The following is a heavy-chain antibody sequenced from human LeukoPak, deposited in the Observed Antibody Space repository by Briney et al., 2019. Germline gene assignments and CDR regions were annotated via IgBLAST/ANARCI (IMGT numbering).Heavy chain of an antibody. V-gene: IGHV3-53*01. CDR3: AKVMKGNERLTMVRGVIIKTAGLYYMDV. J-gene: IGHJ6*03. CDR1: GFTVSSNY. D-gene: IGHD3-10*01. Sequence: GGSLRLSCAASGFTVSSNYMSWVRQAPGKGLEWVSVIYSGGSTNYADSVKGRFTISRDNSKNTVYLQMNSLRAEDTAVYYCAKVMKGNERLTMVRGVIIKTAGLYYMDVWGKGTTVTVSS. CDR2: IYSGGST.